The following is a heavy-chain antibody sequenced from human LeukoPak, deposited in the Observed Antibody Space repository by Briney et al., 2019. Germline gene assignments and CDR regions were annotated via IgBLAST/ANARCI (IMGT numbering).Heavy chain of an antibody. CDR2: IYGHDGGT. D-gene: IGHD3-9*01. CDR3: VRDFDWGPDY. J-gene: IGHJ4*02. CDR1: GYTFTGHY. V-gene: IGHV1-2*02. Sequence: ASVKVSCKTSGYTFTGHYLHWVRQAPGQGLEWMGWIYGHDGGTNFAQKFQDRVTMTRDTSITTAYMELTSLTPDDTAVYYCVRDFDWGPDYLGQGTLVTVSS.